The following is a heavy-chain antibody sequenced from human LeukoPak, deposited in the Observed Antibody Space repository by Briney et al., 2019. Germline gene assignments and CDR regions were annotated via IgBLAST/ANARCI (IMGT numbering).Heavy chain of an antibody. CDR1: GGSISSYY. Sequence: SETLSLTCTVSGGSISSYYWSWIRQPPGKGLEWIGYIYHSGSTYYNPSLKSRVTISVDRSKNQFSLKLSSVTAADTAVYYCARDLYYYDTTYGYWGQGTLVTVSS. CDR3: ARDLYYYDTTYGY. V-gene: IGHV4-59*12. D-gene: IGHD3-22*01. J-gene: IGHJ4*02. CDR2: IYHSGST.